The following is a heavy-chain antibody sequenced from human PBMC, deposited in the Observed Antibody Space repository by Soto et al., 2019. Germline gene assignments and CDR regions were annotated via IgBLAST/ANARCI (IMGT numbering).Heavy chain of an antibody. Sequence: QVQLVESXXXXXXXXXXXRLSCAASGFTFSSYGMHWVRQAPGKGLEWVAVISYDGSNKYYADSVKGRFTISRDNSKNTMYMKINSLRAEDTAVYYCAKDLDDSSGYYFFADYYYYGMDVWGQGTTVTVSS. CDR3: AKDLDDSSGYYFFADYYYYGMDV. CDR1: GFTFSSYG. J-gene: IGHJ6*02. V-gene: IGHV3-30*18. D-gene: IGHD3-22*01. CDR2: ISYDGSNK.